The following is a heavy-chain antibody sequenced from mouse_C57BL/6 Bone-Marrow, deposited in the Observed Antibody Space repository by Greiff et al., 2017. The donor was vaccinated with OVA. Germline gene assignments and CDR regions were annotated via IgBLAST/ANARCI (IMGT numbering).Heavy chain of an antibody. V-gene: IGHV5-4*01. D-gene: IGHD4-1*02. CDR3: ARDGSNWAWFAY. J-gene: IGHJ3*01. Sequence: DVKLVESGGGLVKPGGSLKLSCAASVFTFSSYAMSWVRQTPEKRLEWVATISDGGSYTYYPDNVKGRFTISRDNAKNNLYLQMSHLKSEDTAMYYCARDGSNWAWFAYWGQGTLVTVSA. CDR1: VFTFSSYA. CDR2: ISDGGSYT.